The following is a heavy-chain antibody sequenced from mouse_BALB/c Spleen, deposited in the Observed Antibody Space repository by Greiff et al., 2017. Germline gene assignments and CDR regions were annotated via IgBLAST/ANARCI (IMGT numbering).Heavy chain of an antibody. J-gene: IGHJ2*01. CDR2: IRNKANGYTT. CDR1: GFTFTDYY. Sequence: EVKVVESGGGLVQPGGSLRLSCATSGFTFTDYYMSWVRQPPGKALEWLGFIRNKANGYTTEYSASVKGRFTISRDNSQSILYLQMNTLRAEDSATYYCARDMGYSFDYWGQGTTLTVSS. V-gene: IGHV7-3*02. CDR3: ARDMGYSFDY. D-gene: IGHD3-1*01.